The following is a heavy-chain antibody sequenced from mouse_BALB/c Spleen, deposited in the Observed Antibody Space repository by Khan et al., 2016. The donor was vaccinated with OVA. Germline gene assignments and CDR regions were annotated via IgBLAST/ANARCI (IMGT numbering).Heavy chain of an antibody. CDR2: IAPPNGNT. J-gene: IGHJ2*01. V-gene: IGHV14-3*02. CDR1: GLHIKDTY. Sequence: EVQLQQSGAELVKSGATVKLSCTASGLHIKDTYMHWLNQWPEPGLELIGRIAPPNGNTKNYPKLQAKSTITADTSSNTAYLQLSSLKSEDTAVYYCARMARKWGQGTTLTVSS. CDR3: ARMARK.